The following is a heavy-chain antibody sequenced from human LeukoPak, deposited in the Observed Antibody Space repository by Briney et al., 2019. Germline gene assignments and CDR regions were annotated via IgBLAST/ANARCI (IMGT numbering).Heavy chain of an antibody. Sequence: PSETLSLTCTVSGGSIRSYYWSWIRQPPGKGLGWIGYVYYSGSTNYNPSLKSRVTISVDTSKNQFSLKLTSVTAADTAVYYCARHPFGSGHFDCWGQGTLVTVSS. CDR3: ARHPFGSGHFDC. D-gene: IGHD3-10*01. J-gene: IGHJ4*02. CDR2: VYYSGST. V-gene: IGHV4-59*08. CDR1: GGSIRSYY.